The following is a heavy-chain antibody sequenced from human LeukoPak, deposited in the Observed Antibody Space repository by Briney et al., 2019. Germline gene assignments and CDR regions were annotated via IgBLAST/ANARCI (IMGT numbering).Heavy chain of an antibody. V-gene: IGHV3-23*01. D-gene: IGHD3-3*01. Sequence: PGGSLRLSCVVSGFTFSTSAMSWVRQAPGKGLEWVSGISESGGSTYYADSVKGRFTSSRDNSKNTLYLQMNSLRAEDTAVYYCARTRDFWSGNSKYYYGMDVWGQGTTVTVSS. CDR3: ARTRDFWSGNSKYYYGMDV. CDR2: ISESGGST. CDR1: GFTFSTSA. J-gene: IGHJ6*02.